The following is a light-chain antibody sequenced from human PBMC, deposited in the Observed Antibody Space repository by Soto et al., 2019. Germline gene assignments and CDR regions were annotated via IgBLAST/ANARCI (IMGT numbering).Light chain of an antibody. J-gene: IGKJ3*01. V-gene: IGKV3-11*01. CDR2: DAS. CDR1: QSVSSY. CDR3: QQRSNWPFT. Sequence: EIVLTQSPATLSLSPGERATLSCRASQSVSSYLAWYQQKPGQAPRLLIYDASNRATGIPARFSGSGSGTDFTLSISSLEPEDVAVYYFQQRSNWPFTFVPGTKVDSK.